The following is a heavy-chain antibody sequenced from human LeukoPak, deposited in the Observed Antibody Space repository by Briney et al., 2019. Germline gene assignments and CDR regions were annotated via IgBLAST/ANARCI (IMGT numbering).Heavy chain of an antibody. Sequence: SETLSLTCTVSGGSISSYYWSWIRQPPGKGLEWIGYIYYSGSTNYNPSLKSRVTISVDTSKNQFSLKLSSVTAADTAVYYCARGLWMYSSSWFDAFDIWGQGTMVTVSS. D-gene: IGHD6-13*01. CDR3: ARGLWMYSSSWFDAFDI. CDR2: IYYSGST. CDR1: GGSISSYY. V-gene: IGHV4-59*01. J-gene: IGHJ3*02.